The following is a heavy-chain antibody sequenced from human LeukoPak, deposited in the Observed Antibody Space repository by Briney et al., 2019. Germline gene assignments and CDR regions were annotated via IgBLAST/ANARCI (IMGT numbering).Heavy chain of an antibody. Sequence: GGSLRLSCAASGFTFSSYWMNWVRQAPGKGLEWVANIKQDGSEKYYVDSVKGRFTISRDNAKNSLYLQMNSLRVEDTAVYYCARDAELGDYGVDYWGQGTLVTVSS. V-gene: IGHV3-7*01. D-gene: IGHD4-17*01. J-gene: IGHJ4*02. CDR2: IKQDGSEK. CDR3: ARDAELGDYGVDY. CDR1: GFTFSSYW.